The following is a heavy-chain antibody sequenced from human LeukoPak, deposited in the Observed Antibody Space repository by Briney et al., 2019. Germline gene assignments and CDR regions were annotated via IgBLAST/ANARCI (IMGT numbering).Heavy chain of an antibody. CDR3: ASDYYDSSACDY. CDR2: ISSSSSYI. Sequence: GGSLRLSCAASGFSFSSNYMTWVRQAPGKGLEWVSSISSSSSYIYYADSVKGRFTISRDNAKNSLYLQMNSLRAEDTAVYYCASDYYDSSACDYWGQGTLVTVSS. V-gene: IGHV3-21*01. D-gene: IGHD3-22*01. CDR1: GFSFSSNY. J-gene: IGHJ4*02.